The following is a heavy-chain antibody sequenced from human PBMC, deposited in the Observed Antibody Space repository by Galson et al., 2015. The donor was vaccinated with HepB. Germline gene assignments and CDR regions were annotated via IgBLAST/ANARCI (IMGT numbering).Heavy chain of an antibody. CDR2: MNPKSTNT. V-gene: IGHV1-8*01. D-gene: IGHD1-26*01. CDR1: GYTFTSYG. Sequence: SVKVSCKASGYTFTSYGVTWVRQAPGQGLEWMGWMNPKSTNTGYARKFQGRVTMTGDTSMDTAYMELSSLTSEDTAVYYCARAVRNQLLSEYWGQGTLVTVSS. CDR3: ARAVRNQLLSEY. J-gene: IGHJ4*02.